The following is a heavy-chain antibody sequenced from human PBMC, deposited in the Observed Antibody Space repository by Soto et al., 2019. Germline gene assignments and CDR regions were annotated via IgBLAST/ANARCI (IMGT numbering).Heavy chain of an antibody. CDR1: GYSFTSYW. CDR3: ATPYYYGSGKLYYYGMDV. CDR2: IYPGDSDT. J-gene: IGHJ6*02. Sequence: GESLKISCQGSGYSFTSYWIGWVRQMPGKGLEWMGIIYPGDSDTRYSPSLQGQVTISADKSISTAYLQWSSLKASDTAMYYCATPYYYGSGKLYYYGMDVWGQGTTVTVSS. D-gene: IGHD3-10*01. V-gene: IGHV5-51*01.